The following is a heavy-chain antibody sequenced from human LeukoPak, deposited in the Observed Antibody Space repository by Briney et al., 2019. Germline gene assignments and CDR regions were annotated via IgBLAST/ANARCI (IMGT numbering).Heavy chain of an antibody. Sequence: ASVKVSCKASGCTFSSYAISWVRQAPGQGLEWMGGIIPIFGTANYAQKFQGRVTITADKSTSTAYMELSSLRAEDTAVYYCASAPSYDYVWGSYRYNWFDPWGQGTLVTVSS. CDR1: GCTFSSYA. V-gene: IGHV1-69*06. D-gene: IGHD3-16*02. J-gene: IGHJ5*02. CDR3: ASAPSYDYVWGSYRYNWFDP. CDR2: IIPIFGTA.